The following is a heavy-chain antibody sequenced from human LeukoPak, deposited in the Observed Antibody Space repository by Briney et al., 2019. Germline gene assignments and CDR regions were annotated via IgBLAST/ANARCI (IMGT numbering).Heavy chain of an antibody. J-gene: IGHJ6*02. CDR2: MNPNSDNT. V-gene: IGHV1-8*01. CDR3: ARDYDILTGYSYYYGMDV. CDR1: GYTFTSYD. Sequence: ASVKVSCKASGYTFTSYDINWVRQATGQGLEWMGWMNPNSDNTGYAQKFQGRVTMTRNTSISTAYMELSSLRSEDTAVYYCARDYDILTGYSYYYGMDVWGQGTTVTVSS. D-gene: IGHD3-9*01.